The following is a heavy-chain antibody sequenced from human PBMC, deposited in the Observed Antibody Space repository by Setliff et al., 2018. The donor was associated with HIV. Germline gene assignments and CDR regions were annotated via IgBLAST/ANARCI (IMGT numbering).Heavy chain of an antibody. CDR3: AREHRGSYSSAFDI. CDR2: ISTDGSST. CDR1: GFTFSSYW. Sequence: GGSLSLSCAASGFTFSSYWMHWVRQAPGKGLVWVSRISTDGSSTNYADSVKGRFTISRDNAKNTVYLQMNSLRDEDTAVYYCAREHRGSYSSAFDIWGQGTRVTVSS. J-gene: IGHJ3*02. D-gene: IGHD1-26*01. V-gene: IGHV3-74*01.